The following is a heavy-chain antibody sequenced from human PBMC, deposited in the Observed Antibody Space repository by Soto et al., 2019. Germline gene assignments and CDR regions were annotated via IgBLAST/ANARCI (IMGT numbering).Heavy chain of an antibody. V-gene: IGHV3-30*18. CDR3: AKDRPRYDRRPVGP. D-gene: IGHD3-22*01. Sequence: QVQLVESGGGVVQPGRSLRLSCAASGFTFSSYGMHWVRQAPGKGLEWVAVISYDGSNKYYADSVKGRFTISRDNSKNTLYLQMNSLRAGDTAVYYCAKDRPRYDRRPVGPWGQGTLVTVSS. CDR2: ISYDGSNK. J-gene: IGHJ5*02. CDR1: GFTFSSYG.